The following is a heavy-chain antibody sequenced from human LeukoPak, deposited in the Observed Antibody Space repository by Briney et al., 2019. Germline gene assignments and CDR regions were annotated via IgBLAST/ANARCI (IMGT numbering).Heavy chain of an antibody. CDR3: VANMYKYMDV. J-gene: IGHJ6*04. CDR1: GLTFSTYA. D-gene: IGHD2-2*01. CDR2: ISGNGDTT. Sequence: GGSLRLSSAVSGLTFSTYAMSWVRQAPGRGLEWVSSISGNGDTTYYADSVRGRFTISRDNSKKTAYLQMNSLRAEDTAVYYAVANMYKYMDVWGKGTTVTVSS. V-gene: IGHV3-23*01.